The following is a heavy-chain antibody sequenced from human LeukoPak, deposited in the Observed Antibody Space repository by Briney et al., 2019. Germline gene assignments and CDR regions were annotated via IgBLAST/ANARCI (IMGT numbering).Heavy chain of an antibody. CDR3: ASRRRDWNYVWFDP. J-gene: IGHJ5*02. Sequence: SETLSLTCAVYGGSFSGYYWSWIRQPPGKGLEWIGEINHSGSTNYNPSLKSRVTISVDTSKNQFSLKLSSGTAADTAVHYCASRRRDWNYVWFDPWGQGTLVTVSS. CDR2: INHSGST. CDR1: GGSFSGYY. V-gene: IGHV4-34*01. D-gene: IGHD1-7*01.